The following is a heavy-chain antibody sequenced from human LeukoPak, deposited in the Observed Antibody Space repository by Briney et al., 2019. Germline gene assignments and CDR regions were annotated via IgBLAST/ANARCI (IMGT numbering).Heavy chain of an antibody. V-gene: IGHV3-7*03. CDR2: VNRDGSET. CDR1: GFTLSNHW. CDR3: ARNNGMDV. Sequence: GGSLRLSCAASGFTLSNHWMTWVRQIPGRGPEWVANVNRDGSETYYLDSVKGRFTISKDNAKNSLYLQMNSLRAEDTALYHCARNNGMDVWGQGTTVIVSS. J-gene: IGHJ6*02.